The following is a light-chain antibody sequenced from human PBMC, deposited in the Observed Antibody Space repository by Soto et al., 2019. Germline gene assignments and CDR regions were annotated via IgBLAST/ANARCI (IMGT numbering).Light chain of an antibody. CDR3: MQPLQTPIT. CDR2: LGS. CDR1: QNLLQSNGYNY. V-gene: IGKV2-28*01. Sequence: DLVLTQSPLSLPVTPGEPASISCRSSQNLLQSNGYNYLDWYLQKPGQSPQLLIYLGSNRDSGVPDRFSGSGSGTDFTLKISRVEAEDVGVYYCMQPLQTPITFGQGTRLEIK. J-gene: IGKJ5*01.